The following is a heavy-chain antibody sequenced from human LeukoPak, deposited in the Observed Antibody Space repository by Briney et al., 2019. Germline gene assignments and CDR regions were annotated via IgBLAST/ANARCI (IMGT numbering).Heavy chain of an antibody. D-gene: IGHD4-17*01. Sequence: ASVKVSRKASGGTFSSYAISWVRQAPGQGLEWMGGIIPIFGTANYAQKFQGRVTITTDESTSTAYMELSSLRSEDTAVYYCARWGITYEYGDSNWFDPWGQGTLVTVSS. CDR1: GGTFSSYA. J-gene: IGHJ5*02. CDR3: ARWGITYEYGDSNWFDP. CDR2: IIPIFGTA. V-gene: IGHV1-69*05.